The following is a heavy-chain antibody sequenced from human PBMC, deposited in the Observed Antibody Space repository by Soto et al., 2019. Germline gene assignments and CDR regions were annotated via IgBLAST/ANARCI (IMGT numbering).Heavy chain of an antibody. CDR3: AKMGRGFLESLNWFDP. J-gene: IGHJ5*02. CDR1: GFTFSSYA. V-gene: IGHV3-23*01. CDR2: ISGSGGST. Sequence: GGSLRLSCAASGFTFSSYAMSWVRQAPGKGLEWVSAISGSGGSTYYADSVKGRFTISRDNSKNTLYLQMNSLRTEDTAVYYCAKMGRGFLESLNWFDPWGQGTLVTVSS. D-gene: IGHD3-3*01.